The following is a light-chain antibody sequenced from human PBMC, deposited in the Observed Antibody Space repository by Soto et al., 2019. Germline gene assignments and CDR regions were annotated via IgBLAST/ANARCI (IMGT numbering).Light chain of an antibody. V-gene: IGKV2-28*01. CDR2: LGS. J-gene: IGKJ1*01. CDR3: VQALQSPWT. CDR1: QSLLHSNGYNY. Sequence: DIVMTQSPLSLPVTPGAPASISCRTSQSLLHSNGYNYLDWYLQKPGQSPQLLIYLGSTRASGVPDSFSGSGSGTDFTLKISRVEAEDVGVYYCVQALQSPWTFGQGTKVEIK.